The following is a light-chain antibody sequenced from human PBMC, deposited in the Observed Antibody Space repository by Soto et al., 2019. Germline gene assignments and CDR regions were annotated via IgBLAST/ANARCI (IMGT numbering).Light chain of an antibody. CDR2: GAS. J-gene: IGKJ3*01. V-gene: IGKV3-20*01. Sequence: EIVLTQSPGTLSLSPRERATLSCRASQSVSSSYLAWYQQKPGQAPRLLIYGASSRATGIPDRFSGSGSGTDFTLTISRLEPEEFAVYYCQQYGSSGTFGPGTKVDIK. CDR1: QSVSSSY. CDR3: QQYGSSGT.